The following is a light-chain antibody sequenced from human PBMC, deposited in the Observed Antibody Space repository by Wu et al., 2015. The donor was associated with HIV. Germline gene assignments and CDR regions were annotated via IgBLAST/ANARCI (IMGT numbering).Light chain of an antibody. CDR3: QQSDTSPRYT. Sequence: DIQMTQSPSSLPASVGDRATITCRASQSIDDYLNWYQQISGKAPKLLIYAASSLHSGVPSRFSGTGSGTDFTLTISSLQPEDFGTYYCQQSDTSPRYTFGQGTKIEIK. CDR1: QSIDDY. V-gene: IGKV1-39*01. CDR2: AAS. J-gene: IGKJ2*01.